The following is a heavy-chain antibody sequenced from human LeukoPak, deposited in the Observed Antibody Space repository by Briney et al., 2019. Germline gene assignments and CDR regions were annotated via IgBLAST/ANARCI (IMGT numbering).Heavy chain of an antibody. Sequence: PSETLSLTCTVSGGSISSGDYYWSWIRQPAGKGLEWIGRIYTSGSTNYNPSLKSRVTMSVDTSKNQFSLKLSSVTAADTAVYYCARDGRRGAGTPRGFYDYVWGTPDAFDIWGQGTMVTVSS. CDR2: IYTSGST. CDR3: ARDGRRGAGTPRGFYDYVWGTPDAFDI. V-gene: IGHV4-61*02. J-gene: IGHJ3*02. CDR1: GGSISSGDYY. D-gene: IGHD3-16*01.